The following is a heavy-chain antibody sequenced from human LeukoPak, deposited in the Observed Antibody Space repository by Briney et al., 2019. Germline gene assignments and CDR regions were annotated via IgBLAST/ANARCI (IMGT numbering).Heavy chain of an antibody. V-gene: IGHV3-30*18. J-gene: IGHJ4*02. D-gene: IGHD1-14*01. CDR1: GFTFSSYG. CDR3: AKPRPEGRIFDY. Sequence: PGGSLRLSCAASGFTFSSYGMHWVRQAPGKGLEWVAVISYDGSNKYYADSVKGRFTISRDNSKNTLYLQMNSLRAEDTAVYYCAKPRPEGRIFDYWGQGTLVTVSS. CDR2: ISYDGSNK.